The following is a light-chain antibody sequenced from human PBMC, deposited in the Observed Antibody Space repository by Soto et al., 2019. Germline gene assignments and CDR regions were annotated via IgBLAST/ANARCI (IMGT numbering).Light chain of an antibody. Sequence: DIQMTQSPSSLSASVGDRVTIACQANQDIGNYLNWYQQKPGKAPRLLIYDASNLEIGVPSRFSGSGSGTDFNFTISNLQPEDIATYYCQQYDTLPPYPFGQGTKVELK. CDR2: DAS. V-gene: IGKV1-33*01. CDR3: QQYDTLPPYP. J-gene: IGKJ2*01. CDR1: QDIGNY.